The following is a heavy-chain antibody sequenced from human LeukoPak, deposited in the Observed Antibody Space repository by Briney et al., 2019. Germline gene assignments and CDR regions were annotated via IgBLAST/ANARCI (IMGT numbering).Heavy chain of an antibody. V-gene: IGHV3-48*03. CDR3: AELGITMIGGV. Sequence: GGSLRLSCAASGFTFSSYEMNWVRQAPGKGLEWVSYISSSGSTIYYADSVKARFTLSRDNAKNSLYLQKNSLRAEDTAVYYCAELGITMIGGVWGKGTTVTISS. J-gene: IGHJ6*04. CDR1: GFTFSSYE. CDR2: ISSSGSTI. D-gene: IGHD3-10*02.